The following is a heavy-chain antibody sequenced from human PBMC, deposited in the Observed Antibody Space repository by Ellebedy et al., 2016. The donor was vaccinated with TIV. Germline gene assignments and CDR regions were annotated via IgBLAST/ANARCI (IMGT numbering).Heavy chain of an antibody. D-gene: IGHD6-19*01. Sequence: ASVKVSCXASGYLFISHAIHWVRQAPGQRPEWMGWLNAGSGNTMYAQTLQGRVTFSSDTSAATAYMELSRLTSEDTAVYYCMIVSVAVPYWGQGTPVAVSS. V-gene: IGHV1-3*01. J-gene: IGHJ4*02. CDR3: MIVSVAVPY. CDR2: LNAGSGNT. CDR1: GYLFISHA.